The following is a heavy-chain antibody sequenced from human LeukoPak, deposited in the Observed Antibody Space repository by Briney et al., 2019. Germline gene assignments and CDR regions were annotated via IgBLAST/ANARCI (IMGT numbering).Heavy chain of an antibody. Sequence: SETLSLTCTVSGDSISSYYWNWIRQPPGKGLEWIGYIYSSGSTNYNPSLKSRVTISVDTSKNQFSLKLSSVTAADTALYYCARDRRYCSGGSCYSDWYFDLWGRGTLVTVSS. V-gene: IGHV4-59*01. CDR1: GDSISSYY. J-gene: IGHJ2*01. CDR3: ARDRRYCSGGSCYSDWYFDL. CDR2: IYSSGST. D-gene: IGHD2-15*01.